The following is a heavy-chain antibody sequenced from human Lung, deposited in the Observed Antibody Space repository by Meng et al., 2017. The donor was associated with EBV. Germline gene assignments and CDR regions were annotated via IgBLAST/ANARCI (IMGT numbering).Heavy chain of an antibody. D-gene: IGHD3-10*01. Sequence: HLQLYVSGPGLMTPSQPLPLPCAFPGGSISSGGYSWSGIRQQPGKGLEWIGYIYHSGSTYYNPSLKSRVTISVDRSKNQFSLKLSSVTAADTAVYYCARGITMVRGVPGHWFDPWGQGTLVTVSS. CDR1: GGSISSGGYS. J-gene: IGHJ5*02. CDR3: ARGITMVRGVPGHWFDP. CDR2: IYHSGST. V-gene: IGHV4-30-2*01.